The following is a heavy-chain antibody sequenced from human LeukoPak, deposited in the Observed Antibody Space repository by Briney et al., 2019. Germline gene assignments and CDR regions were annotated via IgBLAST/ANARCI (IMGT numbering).Heavy chain of an antibody. J-gene: IGHJ6*04. V-gene: IGHV3-33*01. Sequence: PGRSLRLSCAASGFTFSSYGMHWVRQAPGKGLEWVAVIWYDGSNKYYADSVKGRFTISRDNSKNTLYLQMNSLRAEDAAVYYCARAVLPSQILYYGMDVWGKGTTVTVSS. D-gene: IGHD2-2*01. CDR2: IWYDGSNK. CDR1: GFTFSSYG. CDR3: ARAVLPSQILYYGMDV.